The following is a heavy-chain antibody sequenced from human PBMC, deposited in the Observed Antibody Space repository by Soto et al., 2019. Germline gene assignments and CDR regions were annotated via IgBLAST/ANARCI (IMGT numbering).Heavy chain of an antibody. V-gene: IGHV6-1*01. CDR2: TYYRSEWYN. CDR3: ARGNAGVFDY. Sequence: QTLSLPCAISGDSVSRNSAAWNWIRQSPSRGLEWLGRTYYRSEWYNDYAVSVKGRLSINPDTSKNRFSLQLNSVTPEDTAVYFCARGNAGVFDYWGQGTPVTVSS. J-gene: IGHJ4*02. D-gene: IGHD7-27*01. CDR1: GDSVSRNSAA.